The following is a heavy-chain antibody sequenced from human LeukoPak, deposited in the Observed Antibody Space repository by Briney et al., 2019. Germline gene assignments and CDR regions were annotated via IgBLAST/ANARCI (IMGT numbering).Heavy chain of an antibody. Sequence: PGRSLRLSCAASGFTFSSYGMHWVRQAPGKGLEWVAVISYDGSNKYYADSVKGRFTISRDNSKNTLYLQMNSLRAEDTAVYYCARVCGGDCSHDAFDIWGQGTMVTVSS. CDR1: GFTFSSYG. CDR2: ISYDGSNK. CDR3: ARVCGGDCSHDAFDI. J-gene: IGHJ3*02. D-gene: IGHD2-21*02. V-gene: IGHV3-30*03.